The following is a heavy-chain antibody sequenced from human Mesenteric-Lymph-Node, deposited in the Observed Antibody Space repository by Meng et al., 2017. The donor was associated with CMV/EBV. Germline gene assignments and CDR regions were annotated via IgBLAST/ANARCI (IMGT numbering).Heavy chain of an antibody. J-gene: IGHJ5*02. CDR2: IYPADSDT. CDR3: AKMLFSAYNWFDP. V-gene: IGHV5-51*01. CDR1: GFSFTSYW. D-gene: IGHD3-16*01. Sequence: GESLKISCKGSGFSFTSYWIGWVRQRPGEGLELMGIIYPADSDTRYGPSFEGQVTISADESINTTYLHWNSLRASDSGTYYCAKMLFSAYNWFDPWGQGTLVTVSS.